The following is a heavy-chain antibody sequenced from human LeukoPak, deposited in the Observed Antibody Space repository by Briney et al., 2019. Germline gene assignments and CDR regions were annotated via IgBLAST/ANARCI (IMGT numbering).Heavy chain of an antibody. CDR2: ISGSGGST. V-gene: IGHV3-23*01. D-gene: IGHD1-26*01. CDR1: GFTLTNYA. Sequence: GGSLRLSCAASGFTLTNYAMSWVRQPPGKGLEWVSAISGSGGSTFYADSVKGRFTISRDSSENTMYPQMNSLRVEDTAVYYCAKDRRYSGRYHFDHWGQGSLVTVSS. CDR3: AKDRRYSGRYHFDH. J-gene: IGHJ4*02.